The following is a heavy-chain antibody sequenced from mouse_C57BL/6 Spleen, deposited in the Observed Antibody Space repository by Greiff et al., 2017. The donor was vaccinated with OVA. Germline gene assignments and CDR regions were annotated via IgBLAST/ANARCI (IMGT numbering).Heavy chain of an antibody. D-gene: IGHD2-4*01. V-gene: IGHV5-9-1*02. CDR3: TREGGYYDYDGAMDY. CDR1: GFTFSSYA. CDR2: ISSGGDYI. J-gene: IGHJ4*01. Sequence: EVKLVESGEGLVKPGGSLKLSCAASGFTFSSYAMSWVRQTPEKRLEWVTYISSGGDYIYYADTGKGRFTISRDNARNTLYLQMSSLKSEDTAMYYCTREGGYYDYDGAMDYWGQGTSVTVSS.